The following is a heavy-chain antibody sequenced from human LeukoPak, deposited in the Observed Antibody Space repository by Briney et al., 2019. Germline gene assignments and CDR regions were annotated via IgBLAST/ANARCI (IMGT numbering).Heavy chain of an antibody. J-gene: IGHJ1*01. CDR3: ATATGNA. Sequence: SETLSLTCAVYGGSFSGYYWSWIRQPPGKGLEWIGEINHSGSTNYNPSLKSRVTISVDTSKNHFSLNLNSVTAADTAVYYCATATGNAWGQGTQVTVSS. V-gene: IGHV4-34*01. CDR2: INHSGST. CDR1: GGSFSGYY.